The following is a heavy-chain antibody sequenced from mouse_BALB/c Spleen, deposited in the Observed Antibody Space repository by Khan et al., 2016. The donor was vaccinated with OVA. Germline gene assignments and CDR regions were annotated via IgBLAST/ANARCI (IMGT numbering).Heavy chain of an antibody. CDR1: GYAFSSYW. V-gene: IGHV1-80*01. D-gene: IGHD1-2*01. J-gene: IGHJ3*01. Sequence: QVQLQQSGAELVRPGSSVKISCKASGYAFSSYWMNWVKQRPGQGLEWIGQIYPGDGDTNYNGKFKGKATLTADKSSSTAYMQLSSLTSEDSAVYFGARGRAHYGPAGFAYWGQGTLVTVSA. CDR2: IYPGDGDT. CDR3: ARGRAHYGPAGFAY.